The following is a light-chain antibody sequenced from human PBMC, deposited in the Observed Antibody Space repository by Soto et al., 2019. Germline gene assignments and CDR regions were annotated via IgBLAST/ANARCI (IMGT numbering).Light chain of an antibody. CDR2: GAS. J-gene: IGKJ4*01. V-gene: IGKV3-15*01. CDR3: QQYKNYSPLT. CDR1: QSVSSK. Sequence: ETVMTQSPATLSVSPGERATLSCRASQSVSSKLAWYQQKPGQAPRLLMYGASTRATGIPARFSGSGSGTEFTLTISSLQSEDFATYYCQQYKNYSPLTFGGGTKVEIK.